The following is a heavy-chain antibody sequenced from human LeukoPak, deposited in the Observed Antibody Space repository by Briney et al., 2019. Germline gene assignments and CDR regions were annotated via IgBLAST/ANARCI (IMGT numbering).Heavy chain of an antibody. CDR1: GFTFSSYS. Sequence: PGGSLRLSCAASGFTFSSYSMNWVRQAPGKGLEWVSYISSSSSTISSADSVKGRFTISRDNAKNSLYLQMNSLRAEDTAVYYCARVLGYGSGSYYNGMDYFDYWGQGTLVTVSS. CDR3: ARVLGYGSGSYYNGMDYFDY. V-gene: IGHV3-48*01. D-gene: IGHD3-10*01. J-gene: IGHJ4*02. CDR2: ISSSSSTI.